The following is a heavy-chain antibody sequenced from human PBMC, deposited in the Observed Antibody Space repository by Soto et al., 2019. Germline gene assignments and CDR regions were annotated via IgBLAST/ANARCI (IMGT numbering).Heavy chain of an antibody. CDR3: ARDPASSMDV. CDR1: GYTFSNHG. J-gene: IGHJ6*02. Sequence: HVQLVESGGGVVQPGRSLRLSCAASGYTFSNHGLHWVRQAPGKGLEWVAAIWYDGSKKCYADSVKGRFTISRDDSRNTLYLEMNSLRADDTAVYYRARDPASSMDVWGQGTTVIVSS. CDR2: IWYDGSKK. V-gene: IGHV3-33*01. D-gene: IGHD6-25*01.